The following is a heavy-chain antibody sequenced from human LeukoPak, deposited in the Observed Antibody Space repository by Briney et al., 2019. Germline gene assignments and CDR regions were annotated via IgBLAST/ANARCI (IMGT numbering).Heavy chain of an antibody. CDR1: GFTFSSYS. D-gene: IGHD4-23*01. CDR3: ARGQDTVVTSRDAFDI. Sequence: PGGSLRLSCAASGFTFSSYSMNWVRQAPGKGLEWVSSISSRSSYIDYADSLKGRFTISRDNAKNSLYLQMNSLRAEDTAVYYCARGQDTVVTSRDAFDIWGQGTMVTVSS. J-gene: IGHJ3*02. V-gene: IGHV3-21*01. CDR2: ISSRSSYI.